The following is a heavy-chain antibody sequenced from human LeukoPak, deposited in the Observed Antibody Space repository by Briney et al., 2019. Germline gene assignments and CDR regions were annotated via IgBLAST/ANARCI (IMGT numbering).Heavy chain of an antibody. CDR3: ARERARNYYDSRGYPGDAFDM. CDR2: IKQDGSEK. Sequence: GGSLRLSCAASGFTFSSYRMNWVRQAPGKGLEWVANIKQDGSEKYYVDSVKGRFTISRDNAKNSLHLQLNSLRVEDTAVYYCARERARNYYDSRGYPGDAFDMWGQGTMVTVSA. D-gene: IGHD3-22*01. J-gene: IGHJ3*02. CDR1: GFTFSSYR. V-gene: IGHV3-7*01.